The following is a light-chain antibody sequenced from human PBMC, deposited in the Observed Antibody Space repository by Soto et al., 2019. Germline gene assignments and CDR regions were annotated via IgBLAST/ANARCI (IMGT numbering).Light chain of an antibody. V-gene: IGKV1-39*01. CDR1: QSIGNH. CDR3: QQSYSSPPT. CDR2: AAS. Sequence: DIQMTQAPPSLSASVEDRVIITFRASQSIGNHLNWYQQKPGKAPKLLIFAASSLQSGVPSRFSGSRSGPDFTLTISSLQPEDFATYYCQQSYSSPPTFGQGTKVDIK. J-gene: IGKJ1*01.